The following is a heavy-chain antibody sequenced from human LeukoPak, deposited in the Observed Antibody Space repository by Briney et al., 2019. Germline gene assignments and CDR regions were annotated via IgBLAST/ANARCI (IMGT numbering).Heavy chain of an antibody. CDR2: IIGVGYTT. V-gene: IGHV3-23*01. J-gene: IGHJ4*02. CDR3: AVYCSGGCYSGLV. Sequence: GGSLRLSCADSGFTFSNYAMTWVRQTPGKGLEWVSTIIGVGYTTYYADSVKGRFPMSRDNSKNTLYLQMNTLRAEDTAVYYCAVYCSGGCYSGLVWGQGTLVTVSS. D-gene: IGHD2-21*02. CDR1: GFTFSNYA.